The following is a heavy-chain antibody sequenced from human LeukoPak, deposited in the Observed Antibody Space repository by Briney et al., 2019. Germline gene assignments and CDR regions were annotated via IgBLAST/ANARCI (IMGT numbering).Heavy chain of an antibody. CDR2: INHSGST. Sequence: SETLSLTCAVYGGSFSGYYWSWIRQPPGKGLEWIGEINHSGSTNYNPSLKSRVTISVDTSKNQFSLKLSSVTAADTAVYYCARLRGYSYGPRSYGMDIWGQGTTVTVSS. D-gene: IGHD5-18*01. V-gene: IGHV4-34*01. CDR3: ARLRGYSYGPRSYGMDI. J-gene: IGHJ6*02. CDR1: GGSFSGYY.